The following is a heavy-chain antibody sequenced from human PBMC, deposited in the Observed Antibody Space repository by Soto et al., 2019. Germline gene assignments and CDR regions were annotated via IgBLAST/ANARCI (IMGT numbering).Heavy chain of an antibody. CDR1: GGTFSSYA. D-gene: IGHD3-3*01. CDR2: IIPIFGTA. V-gene: IGHV1-69*06. CDR3: ARGVXDYDFWSGYYDSYYFDY. J-gene: IGHJ4*02. Sequence: SVKVSCKDSGGTFSSYAISWVRQAPGQGLEWMGGIIPIFGTANYAQKFQGRVTITADKSTSTAYMELSSLRSEDTAVYYCARGVXDYDFWSGYYDSYYFDYWGQGTLVTVSS.